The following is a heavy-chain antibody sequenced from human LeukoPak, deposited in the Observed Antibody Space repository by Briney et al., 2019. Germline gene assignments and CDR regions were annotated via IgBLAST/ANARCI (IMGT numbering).Heavy chain of an antibody. CDR2: ITSSSTYI. CDR3: ARGRPKDY. V-gene: IGHV3-21*06. Sequence: GGSLRLSCAASGFTFSSYSMNWVRQAPGKGLEWVSSITSSSTYISYADSVKGRFTISRDNAKNSLYLQMNSLRAEDTAIYYCARGRPKDYWGQGTLVTVSS. CDR1: GFTFSSYS. D-gene: IGHD5-24*01. J-gene: IGHJ4*02.